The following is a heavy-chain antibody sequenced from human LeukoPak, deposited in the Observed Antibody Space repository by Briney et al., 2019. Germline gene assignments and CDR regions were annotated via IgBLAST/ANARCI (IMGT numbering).Heavy chain of an antibody. V-gene: IGHV4-31*03. Sequence: SETLSLTCTVSGGSISSGGYYWSWIRPHPGKGLEWIGYIYYSGSTYYNPSLKSRVTISVDTSKNQFSLKLSSVTAADTAVYYCARDRSGSYLFDYWGQGTLVTVSS. J-gene: IGHJ4*02. CDR3: ARDRSGSYLFDY. CDR2: IYYSGST. D-gene: IGHD1-26*01. CDR1: GGSISSGGYY.